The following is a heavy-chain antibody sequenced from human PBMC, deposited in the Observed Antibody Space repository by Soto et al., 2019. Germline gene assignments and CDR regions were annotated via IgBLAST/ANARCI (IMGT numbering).Heavy chain of an antibody. D-gene: IGHD2-2*01. CDR1: GYTFTSYA. V-gene: IGHV1-3*01. Sequence: ASVKVSCKASGYTFTSYAMHWVCQAPGQRLEWMGWINAGNGNTKYSQKFQGRVTITRDTSASTAYMEPSSLRSEDTAVYYCARDRKILGYCSSTSCPTNNWFDPWGQGALVTAPQ. J-gene: IGHJ5*02. CDR3: ARDRKILGYCSSTSCPTNNWFDP. CDR2: INAGNGNT.